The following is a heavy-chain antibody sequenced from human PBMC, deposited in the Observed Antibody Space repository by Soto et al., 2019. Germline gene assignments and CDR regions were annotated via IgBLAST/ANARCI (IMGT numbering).Heavy chain of an antibody. CDR2: ISSNGGTT. CDR1: GFAFSSYD. V-gene: IGHV3-64*01. J-gene: IGHJ4*02. Sequence: EVQLAESGGGMVQPGGSLRLSCVASGFAFSSYDMDWVRQAPGKGLEYVSSISSNGGTTYYGNSVKGRFTISRDNSKNTLYLQMGSLRAEDMAVYYCVRRVSGNYDYWGQGTLVTFPS. CDR3: VRRVSGNYDY. D-gene: IGHD1-7*01.